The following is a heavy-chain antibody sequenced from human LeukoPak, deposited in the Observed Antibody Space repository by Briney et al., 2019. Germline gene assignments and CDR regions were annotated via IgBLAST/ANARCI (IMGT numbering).Heavy chain of an antibody. D-gene: IGHD3-22*01. CDR3: ARDCHDTYYYDSSGYYSYFDY. Sequence: ASVKVSCKASGYTFTSYDINWVRQAPGQGLEWMGWISAYNGNTNYAQKLQGRVTMTTDTSTSTAYMELRSLRSDDTAVYYCARDCHDTYYYDSSGYYSYFDYWGQGTLVTVSS. CDR2: ISAYNGNT. J-gene: IGHJ4*02. V-gene: IGHV1-18*01. CDR1: GYTFTSYD.